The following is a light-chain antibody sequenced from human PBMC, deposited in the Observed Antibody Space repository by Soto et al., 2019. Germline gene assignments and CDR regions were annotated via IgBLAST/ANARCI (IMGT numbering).Light chain of an antibody. CDR3: CSYAGSYTYV. CDR1: SNDVGGYNY. CDR2: DVI. J-gene: IGLJ1*01. Sequence: QSVLTQPRSVSGSPGQSVTISCTGTSNDVGGYNYVSWYQQEPGKAPKLMIYDVIKRPSGVPDRFSGSKSGNAASLTISGLQPEDEADYYCCSYAGSYTYVFGTGTKVTVL. V-gene: IGLV2-11*01.